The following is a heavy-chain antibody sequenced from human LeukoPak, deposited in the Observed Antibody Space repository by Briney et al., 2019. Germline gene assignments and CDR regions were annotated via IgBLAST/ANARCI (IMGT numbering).Heavy chain of an antibody. J-gene: IGHJ1*01. Sequence: GGSLRLSCAASGLRFSDYYVSWIRQAPGKGLQWVSYISSGGDIMHYADSMKGRFTSSRDNAKNSGYLEMNSLGAEDTAVYYCATNLIGAGEYFQQWGQGTLVTVSS. D-gene: IGHD2/OR15-2a*01. CDR1: GLRFSDYY. CDR2: ISSGGDIM. V-gene: IGHV3-11*01. CDR3: ATNLIGAGEYFQQ.